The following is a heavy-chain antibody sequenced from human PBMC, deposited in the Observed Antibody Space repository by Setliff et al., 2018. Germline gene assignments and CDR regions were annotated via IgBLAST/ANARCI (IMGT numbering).Heavy chain of an antibody. CDR3: ARGLVDTPMAPFDY. CDR2: TYHSGST. J-gene: IGHJ4*02. CDR1: GGSFSGYY. V-gene: IGHV4-34*01. Sequence: PSETLSLTCAVYGGSFSGYYWGWIRQPPGKGLEWIGSTYHSGSTDYNPSLKSRVTISVDTSKNQFSLKLSSVTAADTAVYYCARGLVDTPMAPFDYWGQGTLVTVSS. D-gene: IGHD5-18*01.